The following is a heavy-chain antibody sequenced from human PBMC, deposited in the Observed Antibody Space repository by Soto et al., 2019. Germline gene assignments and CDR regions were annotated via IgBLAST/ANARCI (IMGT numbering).Heavy chain of an antibody. Sequence: QVKLVESGGGLVEPGGSLRLSCAASGFSFSDYDMSWIRQAAGKGLEWVSYIRASSAYRNYAESVKGRFTVSRDNAKNLMFLQMNSLSADDTAMYYCGSLYVGTSLSSWGQGTLVTVSS. V-gene: IGHV3-11*06. D-gene: IGHD3-16*01. CDR3: GSLYVGTSLSS. J-gene: IGHJ5*02. CDR2: IRASSAYR. CDR1: GFSFSDYD.